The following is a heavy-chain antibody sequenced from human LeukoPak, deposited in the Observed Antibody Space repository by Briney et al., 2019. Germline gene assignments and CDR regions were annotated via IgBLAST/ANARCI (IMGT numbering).Heavy chain of an antibody. CDR2: INPNSGGT. CDR3: ARDSLTLRYFDWLAQAPHYFDY. J-gene: IGHJ4*02. D-gene: IGHD3-9*01. CDR1: GYTFTGYY. Sequence: ASVKVSCKASGYTFTGYYMHWVRQAPGQGLEWMGWINPNSGGTNYAQKFQGRVTMTRDTSISTAYMELSRLRSDDTAVYYCARDSLTLRYFDWLAQAPHYFDYWGQGTLVTVSS. V-gene: IGHV1-2*02.